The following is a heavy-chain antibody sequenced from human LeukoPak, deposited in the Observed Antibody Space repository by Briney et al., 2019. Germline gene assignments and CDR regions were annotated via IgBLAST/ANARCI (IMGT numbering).Heavy chain of an antibody. CDR3: ARQSAAAQYTNWFDP. D-gene: IGHD2-2*01. CDR1: GYSFASFW. J-gene: IGHJ5*02. V-gene: IGHV5-51*01. Sequence: GESLKISCKGSGYSFASFWIGWVRQMPGKGLEWMGGIYPADSDTRYSPSFQGQATISADKSTSTPYLQWSTLKASDTAIYYCARQSAAAQYTNWFDPWGQGTLVTVSS. CDR2: IYPADSDT.